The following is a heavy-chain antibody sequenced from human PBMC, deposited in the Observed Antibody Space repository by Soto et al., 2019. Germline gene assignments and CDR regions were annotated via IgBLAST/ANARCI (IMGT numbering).Heavy chain of an antibody. CDR1: GGTFSSYA. Sequence: SVKVSCKASGGTFSSYAISWVRQAPGQGLEWMGGIIPIFGTANYAQKFQGRVTITADESTSTAYMELSSLRSEDTAVYYCASTGPNCSSTSCYTLPLYYYYYGMDVWGQGTTVTVSS. D-gene: IGHD2-2*02. J-gene: IGHJ6*02. CDR2: IIPIFGTA. V-gene: IGHV1-69*13. CDR3: ASTGPNCSSTSCYTLPLYYYYYGMDV.